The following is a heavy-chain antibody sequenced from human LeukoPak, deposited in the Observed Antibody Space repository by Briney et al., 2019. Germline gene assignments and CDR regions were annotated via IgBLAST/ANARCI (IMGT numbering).Heavy chain of an antibody. CDR3: GKDYYGPSGGIDY. J-gene: IGHJ4*02. D-gene: IGHD3-10*01. Sequence: GRSLRLSCAASGFTFSSYGMHWVRQAPGKGLEWVAVIWYDGSNKYYADSVKGRFTISRDNSKNTLYLQMNSLRAEDTAVYYCGKDYYGPSGGIDYRGQGALVTVSS. CDR1: GFTFSSYG. V-gene: IGHV3-33*06. CDR2: IWYDGSNK.